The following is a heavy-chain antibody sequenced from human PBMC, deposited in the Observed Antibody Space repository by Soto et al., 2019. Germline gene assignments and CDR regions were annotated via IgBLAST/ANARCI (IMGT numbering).Heavy chain of an antibody. CDR2: IFPDDSDT. V-gene: IGHV5-51*01. CDR3: ARPDASLDTAMAD. CDR1: GYIIKNYW. J-gene: IGHJ4*02. Sequence: GESLKISCKASGYIIKNYWIGWVRQMPGQGLEWMGIIFPDDSDTRYSPSFQGHVTISADNSISTAYLQWSSLKASYTAMYYWARPDASLDTAMADWGQGTLVTVSS. D-gene: IGHD5-18*01.